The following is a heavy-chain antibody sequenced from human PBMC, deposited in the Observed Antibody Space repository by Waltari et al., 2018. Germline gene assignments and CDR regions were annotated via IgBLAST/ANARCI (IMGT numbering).Heavy chain of an antibody. J-gene: IGHJ4*02. Sequence: EVQLVESGGGLVQPGGSLRLSCAASGITVGNNYMSWVRQAPGKGLVLISLIYSSGSTYYADSVKGRFTISRDNSKNPLYLQMNSRRSEDTAVYFCARDPPGVAAAGPGRGWGQGTLVTVSS. CDR1: GITVGNNY. V-gene: IGHV3-66*02. CDR3: ARDPPGVAAAGPGRG. CDR2: IYSSGST. D-gene: IGHD6-25*01.